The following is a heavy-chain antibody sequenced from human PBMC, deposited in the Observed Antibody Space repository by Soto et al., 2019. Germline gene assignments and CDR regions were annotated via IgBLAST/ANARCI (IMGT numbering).Heavy chain of an antibody. CDR1: GFTFSSYA. J-gene: IGHJ5*02. CDR3: AKRLFGEGWFDP. Sequence: VQLLESGGGLVQPGGSLRLSCAASGFTFSSYAMSWVRQAPGKGLAWVSAISGSGGSTYYADSVKGRFTISRDNSKNTLYLQMNSLRAEDTAVYYCAKRLFGEGWFDPWGQGTLVTVSS. D-gene: IGHD3-16*01. CDR2: ISGSGGST. V-gene: IGHV3-23*01.